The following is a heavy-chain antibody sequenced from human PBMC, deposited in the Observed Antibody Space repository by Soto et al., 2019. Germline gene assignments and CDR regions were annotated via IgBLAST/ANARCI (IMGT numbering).Heavy chain of an antibody. V-gene: IGHV3-11*01. CDR3: ARLSNYCSGGSCYSIRGWFDP. CDR1: GFTFSDYY. J-gene: IGHJ5*02. CDR2: ISSSGSTI. D-gene: IGHD2-15*01. Sequence: PGGSLRLSCAASGFTFSDYYMSWIRQAPGKGLEWVSYISSSGSTIYYADSVKGRFTISRDNAKNSLYLQMNSLRAEDTAVYYCARLSNYCSGGSCYSIRGWFDPWGQGTLVTVSS.